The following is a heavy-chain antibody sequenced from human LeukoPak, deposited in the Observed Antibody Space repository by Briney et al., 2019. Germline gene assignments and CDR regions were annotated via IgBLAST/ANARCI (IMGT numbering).Heavy chain of an antibody. V-gene: IGHV1-2*06. D-gene: IGHD6-6*01. CDR1: GYTFTGDY. Sequence: ASVNVSCKASGYTFTGDYMHCMRQAPGQGLEWMGRLNPNMGEINYAKKFQGRVTKTRDTSISTAYMELSRLRSEDTAVYYCASALDPIAARPDYYYYMDVWGKGTTVTVSS. J-gene: IGHJ6*03. CDR2: LNPNMGEI. CDR3: ASALDPIAARPDYYYYMDV.